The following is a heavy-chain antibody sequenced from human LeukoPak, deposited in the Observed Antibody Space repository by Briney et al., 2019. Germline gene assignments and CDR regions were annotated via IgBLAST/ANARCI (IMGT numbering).Heavy chain of an antibody. CDR1: GFTFSSYA. Sequence: LPGGSLRLSCAASGFTFSSYAMNWVRQAPGKGLEWVAFISYDGSNKYYADSVKGRFTISRDNSKNTLYLQMNSLRAEDTAVYYCASQGGLLWFGELSGGMDVWGQGTTVTVSS. V-gene: IGHV3-30-3*01. CDR2: ISYDGSNK. CDR3: ASQGGLLWFGELSGGMDV. J-gene: IGHJ6*02. D-gene: IGHD3-10*01.